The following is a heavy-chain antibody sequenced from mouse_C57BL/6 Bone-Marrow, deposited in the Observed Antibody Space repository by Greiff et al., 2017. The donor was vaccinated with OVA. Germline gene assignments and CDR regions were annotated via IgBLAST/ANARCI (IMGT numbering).Heavy chain of an antibody. V-gene: IGHV5-4*03. CDR1: GFTFSSYA. J-gene: IGHJ2*01. CDR2: ISDGGSYT. D-gene: IGHD4-1*02. Sequence: EVKLVESGGGLVKPGGSLKLSCAASGFTFSSYAMSWVRQTPEKRLEWVATISDGGSYTYYPDNVKGRFTISRDNAKNNLYLQMSHLKSEDTAMYYCARSTGTVYFDYWGQGTTLTVSS. CDR3: ARSTGTVYFDY.